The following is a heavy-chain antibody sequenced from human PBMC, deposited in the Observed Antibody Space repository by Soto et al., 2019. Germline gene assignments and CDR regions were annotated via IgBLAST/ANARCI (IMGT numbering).Heavy chain of an antibody. CDR3: ARTWVQLWSYYFDS. J-gene: IGHJ4*02. CDR1: CCSLGNNFNY. D-gene: IGHD1-1*01. Sequence: TLSLTFTVSCCSLGNNFNYWAWVRQSPEKGLEWIGSVFFSGSTYYNPSLKSRVTISIDTSKNQFSLRLKSVTAADTAVYYCARTWVQLWSYYFDSWGQGTLVTVPS. CDR2: VFFSGST. V-gene: IGHV4-39*01.